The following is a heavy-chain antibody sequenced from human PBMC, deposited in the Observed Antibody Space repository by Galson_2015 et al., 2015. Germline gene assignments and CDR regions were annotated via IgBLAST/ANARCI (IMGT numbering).Heavy chain of an antibody. V-gene: IGHV3-15*01. J-gene: IGHJ5*02. CDR2: DGGTT. Sequence: DGGTTDYAAPVKGRFTISRDDSKNTLYPQMNSLKTEDTAVYYCTTDVPYGSGSYYNVWFDPWGQGTLVTVSS. D-gene: IGHD3-10*01. CDR3: TTDVPYGSGSYYNVWFDP.